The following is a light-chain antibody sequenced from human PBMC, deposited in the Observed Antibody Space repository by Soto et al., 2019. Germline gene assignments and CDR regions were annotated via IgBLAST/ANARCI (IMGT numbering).Light chain of an antibody. CDR3: NSYVGSGNDV. Sequence: QSALTQPPSASGSPGQSVTISCTGTNNDVGGYAYVSWYQQHPGKAPKVMIYEVNKRPSGVPDRFSGSRSGNTAYLTVSGLQAEDEADYYCNSYVGSGNDVFGPGTKLTVL. J-gene: IGLJ1*01. V-gene: IGLV2-8*01. CDR2: EVN. CDR1: NNDVGGYAY.